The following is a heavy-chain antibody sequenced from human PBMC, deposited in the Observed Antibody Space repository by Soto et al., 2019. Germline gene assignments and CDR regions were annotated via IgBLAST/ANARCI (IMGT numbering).Heavy chain of an antibody. D-gene: IGHD6-19*01. CDR3: ASLQRWLVPFDY. CDR2: IYYSGST. V-gene: IGHV4-59*08. Sequence: SETLSLTCTVSGGSISSYYWSWIRQPPGKGLEWIGYIYYSGSTNYNPSLKSRVSISVDTSKNQFSLKLSSVTAADTAVYYCASLQRWLVPFDYWGQGTLVTVSS. J-gene: IGHJ4*02. CDR1: GGSISSYY.